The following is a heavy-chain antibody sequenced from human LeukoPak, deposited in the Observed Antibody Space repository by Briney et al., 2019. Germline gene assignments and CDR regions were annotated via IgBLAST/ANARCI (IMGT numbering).Heavy chain of an antibody. CDR3: ARDHSSGRYGLFDI. Sequence: PGGSLRLSCAASGFTVSRNYMSWVRQAPGKGLEWVAVIWYDGSNKYYADSVKGRFTISRDNSKNTLYLQMNSLRAEDTAVYYCARDHSSGRYGLFDIWGQGTMVTVSS. J-gene: IGHJ3*02. D-gene: IGHD3-22*01. V-gene: IGHV3-33*07. CDR2: IWYDGSNK. CDR1: GFTVSRNY.